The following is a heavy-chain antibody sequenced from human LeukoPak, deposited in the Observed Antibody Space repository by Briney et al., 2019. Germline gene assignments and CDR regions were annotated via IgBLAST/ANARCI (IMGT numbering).Heavy chain of an antibody. J-gene: IGHJ6*03. Sequence: ASVKVSCKASGGSFSSYAISWVRRAPGQGLEWMGGIIPIFGTANYAQKFQGRVTITADESTSTAYMELSSLRSEDTAVYYCATSIAARPLAYYYYYMDVWGKGTTVTVSS. CDR2: IIPIFGTA. CDR1: GGSFSSYA. D-gene: IGHD6-6*01. V-gene: IGHV1-69*13. CDR3: ATSIAARPLAYYYYYMDV.